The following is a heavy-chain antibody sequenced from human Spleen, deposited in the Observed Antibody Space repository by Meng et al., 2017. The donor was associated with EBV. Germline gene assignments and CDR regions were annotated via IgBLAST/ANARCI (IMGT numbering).Heavy chain of an antibody. J-gene: IGHJ5*02. CDR2: IYHSGNT. CDR3: ARCGFMFGEKSFDP. D-gene: IGHD3-10*02. CDR1: GGPISRDNW. Sequence: QVELEEPGPGLWKPSGTLSLTCAVSGGPISRDNWWSWVRQSPGKGLEWIGEIYHSGNTNYNPSLKSRVTISVDKSKNQFSLKLSSVTPADTAVYYCARCGFMFGEKSFDPWGQGTLVTVSS. V-gene: IGHV4-4*02.